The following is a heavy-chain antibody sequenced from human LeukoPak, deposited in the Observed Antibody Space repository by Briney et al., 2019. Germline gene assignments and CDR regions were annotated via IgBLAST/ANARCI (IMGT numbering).Heavy chain of an antibody. Sequence: SETLSLTCAVSGYSISSGYYWGCVRQPPGKGLERIAYISYNGNTNYNPSLRSRVTMSVDMSKNQFSLNLTSVTAADTAVYYCVRVGRFLHWSPHFWGLGTLVTVSS. D-gene: IGHD1-1*01. J-gene: IGHJ4*02. CDR1: GYSISSGYY. V-gene: IGHV4-61*01. CDR2: ISYNGNT. CDR3: VRVGRFLHWSPHF.